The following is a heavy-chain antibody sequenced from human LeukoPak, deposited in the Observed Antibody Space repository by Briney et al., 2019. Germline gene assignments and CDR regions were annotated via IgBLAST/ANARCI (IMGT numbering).Heavy chain of an antibody. J-gene: IGHJ3*02. CDR3: ARDNFPGDYGAFDI. CDR1: GYTFTGYY. Sequence: GASVKVSCKASGYTFTGYYMHWVRQAPGQGLEWMGWINPNSGGTNYAQKFQGRVTMTRDTSISTAYMELSRLRSDDTAVYYCARDNFPGDYGAFDIWGQGTMVTVPS. V-gene: IGHV1-2*02. D-gene: IGHD4-17*01. CDR2: INPNSGGT.